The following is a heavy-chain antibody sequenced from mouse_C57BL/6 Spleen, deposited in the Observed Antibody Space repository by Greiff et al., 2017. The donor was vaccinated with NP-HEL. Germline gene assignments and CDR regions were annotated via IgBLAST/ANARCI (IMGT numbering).Heavy chain of an antibody. D-gene: IGHD1-1*01. J-gene: IGHJ1*03. V-gene: IGHV5-4*01. CDR1: GFTFSSYA. CDR3: AREVGGSSYDLDWYFDV. Sequence: EVQVVESGGGLVKPGGSLKLSCAASGFTFSSYAMSWVRQTPEKRLEWVATISDGGSYTYYPDNVKGRFTISRDNAKNNLYLQMSHLKSEDTAMYYCAREVGGSSYDLDWYFDVWGTGTTVTVSS. CDR2: ISDGGSYT.